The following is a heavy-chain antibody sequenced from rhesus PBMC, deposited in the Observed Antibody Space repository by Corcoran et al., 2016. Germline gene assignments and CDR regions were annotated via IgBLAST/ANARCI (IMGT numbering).Heavy chain of an antibody. D-gene: IGHD6-31*01. Sequence: QVQLQASGPGVVQPSEHLSLTCAVSGGSISSGYAWSWIRQRPGKGLEWIGYIYGSSGSTNYNPSLKNRVTISKAASKNQFSLKLSSVTAADTAVYYCARDEYSSGWYRYWGQGVLVTISS. CDR2: IYGSSGST. J-gene: IGHJ4*01. CDR3: ARDEYSSGWYRY. V-gene: IGHV4-76*01. CDR1: GGSISSGYA.